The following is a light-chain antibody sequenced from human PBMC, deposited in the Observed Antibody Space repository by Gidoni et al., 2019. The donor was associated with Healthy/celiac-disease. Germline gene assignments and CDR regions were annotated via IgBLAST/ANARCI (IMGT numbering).Light chain of an antibody. CDR3: SSYAGSTPVV. CDR2: EVS. CDR1: SSDVGGYNY. V-gene: IGLV2-8*01. Sequence: QSALTQPLSASGSPGQSVTISCTGTSSDVGGYNYVSWYQQHPGKAPKLMIDEVSKRPSGGPDRFSGSKSGNTASLTVSGLQAEDEADYYCSSYAGSTPVVFGGGTKLTVL. J-gene: IGLJ2*01.